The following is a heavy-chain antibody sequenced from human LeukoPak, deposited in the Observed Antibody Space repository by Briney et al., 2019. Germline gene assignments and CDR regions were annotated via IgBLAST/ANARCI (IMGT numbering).Heavy chain of an antibody. Sequence: GGSLRLSCAASGFTFSNYWMNWVRQTPGKGLEWVANIKPDGSDKYCVASVKGRFTISRDNAKNSVYLQMNSLRAEDTAVYYCVSQRRNTYVSGSYSVYWGQGTLVTVSS. J-gene: IGHJ4*02. V-gene: IGHV3-7*01. CDR1: GFTFSNYW. CDR3: VSQRRNTYVSGSYSVY. CDR2: IKPDGSDK. D-gene: IGHD3-10*01.